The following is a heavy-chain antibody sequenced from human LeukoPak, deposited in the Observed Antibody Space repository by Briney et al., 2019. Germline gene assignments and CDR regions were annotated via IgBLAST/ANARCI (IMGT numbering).Heavy chain of an antibody. CDR1: GYNFTDFG. J-gene: IGHJ3*02. D-gene: IGHD4-17*01. Sequence: ASVEVSCKTSGYNFTDFGISWVRQAPGQGLEWMGWINVYNGNTNYAQKLQGRVTMTTDTSTSTAYMEATSLRSDDTAIYFCARYCDYGRTLAAFDIWGQGTMVTVSS. CDR3: ARYCDYGRTLAAFDI. CDR2: INVYNGNT. V-gene: IGHV1-18*01.